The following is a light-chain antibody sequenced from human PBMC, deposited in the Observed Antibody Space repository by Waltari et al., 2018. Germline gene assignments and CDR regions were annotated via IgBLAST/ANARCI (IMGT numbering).Light chain of an antibody. CDR1: QSVSRS. V-gene: IGKV3-20*01. Sequence: EIVLTQSPGTLSLSPGERATLSCRASQSVSRSLAWYQQKPGQAPRLLIYGASSRATGVAERFSRSGSGTDFSLTISRLEPEDFAVYYCQHYVRLPVSFGQGTKVEIK. CDR3: QHYVRLPVS. CDR2: GAS. J-gene: IGKJ1*01.